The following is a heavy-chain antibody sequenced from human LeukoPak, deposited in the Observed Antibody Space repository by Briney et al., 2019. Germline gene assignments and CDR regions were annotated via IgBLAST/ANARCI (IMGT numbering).Heavy chain of an antibody. V-gene: IGHV4-4*07. Sequence: SETLSLTCTVSGGSISSYYWSWIRQPAGKGLEWIGRIYTSGSTNYNPSLKSRVTMSVDTSKNQFSLKLSSATAADTAVYYCARDRAARREYYYYYMDVWGKGTTVTVSS. D-gene: IGHD6-6*01. J-gene: IGHJ6*03. CDR3: ARDRAARREYYYYYMDV. CDR2: IYTSGST. CDR1: GGSISSYY.